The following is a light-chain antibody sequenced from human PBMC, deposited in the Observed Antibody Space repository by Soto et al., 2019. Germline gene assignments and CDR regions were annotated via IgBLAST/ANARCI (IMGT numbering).Light chain of an antibody. CDR2: AAS. CDR3: LQDYDYPRT. J-gene: IGKJ1*01. Sequence: DIQMTQSPSSVSASVGDRVTITCRASQGIGTWLAWYQQKPGKGPNLLIYAASTLESGVPSRFSGSGSATDFPLTISSLQPEDFATYYCLQDYDYPRTFGQGTKVDSK. V-gene: IGKV1-12*01. CDR1: QGIGTW.